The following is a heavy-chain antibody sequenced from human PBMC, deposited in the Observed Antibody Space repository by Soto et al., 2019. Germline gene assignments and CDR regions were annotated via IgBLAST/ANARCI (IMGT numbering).Heavy chain of an antibody. J-gene: IGHJ6*02. Sequence: ASVKVSCKASGYTFTEHCIHWVRQAPGQGLEWLGWINPSSGATNYAQKFQGGVTLTRDTSISTVYMQLSRLASDDTAIYYCARDPGQVPHYYYYAMDVWGQ. CDR2: INPSSGAT. V-gene: IGHV1-2*02. CDR3: ARDPGQVPHYYYYAMDV. D-gene: IGHD3-10*01. CDR1: GYTFTEHC.